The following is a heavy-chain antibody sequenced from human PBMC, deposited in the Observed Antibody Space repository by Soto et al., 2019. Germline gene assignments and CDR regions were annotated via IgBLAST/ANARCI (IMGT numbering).Heavy chain of an antibody. Sequence: QVQLQESGPGLVKPSQTLSLTCTVSGGSISSGGYYWSWIRQHPGKGLEWIGYIYYSGSTYYNPSLKSRVTISVDTSKNQFSLKLSSVTAADTAVYYCARALLTQMVATTVREPPLAIFDYWGQGTLVTVSS. D-gene: IGHD5-12*01. CDR2: IYYSGST. J-gene: IGHJ4*02. CDR1: GGSISSGGYY. V-gene: IGHV4-31*03. CDR3: ARALLTQMVATTVREPPLAIFDY.